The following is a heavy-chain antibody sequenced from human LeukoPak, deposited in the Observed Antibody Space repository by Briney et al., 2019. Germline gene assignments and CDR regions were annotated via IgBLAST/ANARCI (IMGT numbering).Heavy chain of an antibody. D-gene: IGHD6-13*01. CDR2: IYYSGST. J-gene: IGHJ4*02. CDR3: ARGIQTPYSSSWKPPRVFDY. CDR1: GGSISSGGYY. V-gene: IGHV4-31*03. Sequence: SQTLSLTCTVSGGSISSGGYYWSWIRQHPGKGLEWIGYIYYSGSTYYNPSLKSRVTISVDTSKNQFSLKLSSVTAADTAVYYCARGIQTPYSSSWKPPRVFDYWGQGTLVTVSS.